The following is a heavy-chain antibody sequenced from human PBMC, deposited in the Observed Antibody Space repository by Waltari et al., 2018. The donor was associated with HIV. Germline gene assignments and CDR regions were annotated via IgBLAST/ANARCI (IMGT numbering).Heavy chain of an antibody. D-gene: IGHD6-13*01. CDR2: IDSEGTYT. J-gene: IGHJ4*02. Sequence: EVQLVESGGGLVQPGGSLRLSCAASGFTVSSYWLLWVRQAPGKGLMWVSRIDSEGTYTSYADSVKGRFTISRDNAKNTLYLQMNSLRPEDTAVYYCARDLSSSSWGQGTLVTVSS. V-gene: IGHV3-74*01. CDR1: GFTVSSYW. CDR3: ARDLSSSS.